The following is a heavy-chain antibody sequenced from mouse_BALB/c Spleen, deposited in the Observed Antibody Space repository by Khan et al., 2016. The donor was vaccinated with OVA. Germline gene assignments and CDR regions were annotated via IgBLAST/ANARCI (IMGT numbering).Heavy chain of an antibody. V-gene: IGHV5-17*02. Sequence: EVELVESGGGLVQPGGSRKLSCAASGFTFSSFGMHWVRQAPEKGLEWVAYISSGSSTIYYADTVKGRFTISRDNPKNNLFLQMTSLRSEDTAMYYCARSPTVVADYWGQGTTLTVSS. CDR2: ISSGSSTI. D-gene: IGHD1-1*01. J-gene: IGHJ2*01. CDR3: ARSPTVVADY. CDR1: GFTFSSFG.